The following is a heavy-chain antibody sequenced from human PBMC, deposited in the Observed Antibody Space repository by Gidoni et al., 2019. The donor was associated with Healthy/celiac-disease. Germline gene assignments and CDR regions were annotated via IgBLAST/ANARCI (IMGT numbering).Heavy chain of an antibody. CDR3: ARDGDVSREYSSSSSVDY. CDR2: INPNSGGT. D-gene: IGHD6-6*01. CDR1: GYTFTGSY. V-gene: IGHV1-2*02. J-gene: IGHJ4*02. Sequence: QVQLVQSGAEVKKPGASGKVSCKASGYTFTGSYMHWVRQAPGQGLEWMGWINPNSGGTNYAQKFQGRVTMTRDTSISTAYMELSRLRSDDTAVYYCARDGDVSREYSSSSSVDYWGQGTLVTVSS.